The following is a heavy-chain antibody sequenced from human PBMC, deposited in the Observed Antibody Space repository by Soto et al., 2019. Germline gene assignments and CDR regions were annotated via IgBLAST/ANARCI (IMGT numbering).Heavy chain of an antibody. Sequence: AETLSLTCAVSGFFISSGNYWGWIRKPPGKGLEWIGSIFHGGNTYYNPSLKSRVTISVDMSKNQFSLKLNSVTAADTAVYYCARARWYDAFDVWGQGTVVTVSS. J-gene: IGHJ3*01. CDR3: ARARWYDAFDV. CDR2: IFHGGNT. D-gene: IGHD2-15*01. V-gene: IGHV4-38-2*01. CDR1: GFFISSGNY.